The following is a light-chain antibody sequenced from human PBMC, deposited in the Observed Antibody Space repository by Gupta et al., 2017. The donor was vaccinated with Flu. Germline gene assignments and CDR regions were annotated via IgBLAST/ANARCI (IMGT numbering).Light chain of an antibody. V-gene: IGKV3-20*01. CDR2: GAS. Sequence: CIRYLSPGDRATISCRASQSVSSSYLAWYQQKPGQAPRLLIYGASSRATGIPDRFSGSGSGTDFTLTISRLEAEDFAVYYCQQYGSSPYSFGQGTKLEIK. J-gene: IGKJ2*03. CDR3: QQYGSSPYS. CDR1: QSVSSSY.